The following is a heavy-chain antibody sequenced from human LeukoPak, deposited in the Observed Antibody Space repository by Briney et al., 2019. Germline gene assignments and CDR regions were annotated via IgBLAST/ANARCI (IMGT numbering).Heavy chain of an antibody. V-gene: IGHV3-9*01. D-gene: IGHD3-22*01. CDR3: AKDIGHDSSGNVDY. J-gene: IGHJ4*02. Sequence: GGSLRLSCAASGFTFDDYAMHWVRQAPGKGLEWVSGISWNSGSIGYADSVKGRFTISRDNAKNSLYLQMNSLRAEDTALYYCAKDIGHDSSGNVDYWGQGTLVTVSS. CDR2: ISWNSGSI. CDR1: GFTFDDYA.